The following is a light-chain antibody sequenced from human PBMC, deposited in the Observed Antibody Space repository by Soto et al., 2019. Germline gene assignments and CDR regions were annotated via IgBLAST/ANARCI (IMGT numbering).Light chain of an antibody. CDR2: GNT. J-gene: IGLJ3*02. CDR3: QSHDSSLHNGV. Sequence: QSVLTQPPSMSGAPGQRVTISFTGSSSNIGAGYDVHWYQHLPGTAPKLLIYGNTNRPSGVPDRFSGSKSGTSASLAITGLQGEDEADYYYQSHDSSLHNGVFSGGTKLTVL. CDR1: SSNIGAGYD. V-gene: IGLV1-40*01.